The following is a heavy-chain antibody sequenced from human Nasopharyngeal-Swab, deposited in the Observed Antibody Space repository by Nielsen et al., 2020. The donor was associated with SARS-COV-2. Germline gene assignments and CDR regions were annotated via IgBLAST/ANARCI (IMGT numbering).Heavy chain of an antibody. V-gene: IGHV3-23*01. CDR1: GFTFSSYA. CDR3: AKEVVDAFDI. J-gene: IGHJ3*02. CDR2: ISGSGGST. D-gene: IGHD2-15*01. Sequence: GESLKISCAASGFTFSSYAMSWVRQAPGKGLEWVSAISGSGGSTYYADSVKGRFTISRDNSKNTLYLQMNSLRAEGTAVYYCAKEVVDAFDIWGQGTMVTVSS.